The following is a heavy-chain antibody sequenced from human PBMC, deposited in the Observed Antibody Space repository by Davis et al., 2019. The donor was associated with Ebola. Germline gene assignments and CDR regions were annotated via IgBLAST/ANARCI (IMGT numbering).Heavy chain of an antibody. D-gene: IGHD3-10*01. Sequence: MPSETLSLTCTVSGGSVSSGSYYWSWIRQPPGKGLEWIGYIYYSGSTNYNPSLKSRVTISVDTSKNQFSLKLSSVTAADTAVYYCASRTRFRELFYFDYWGQGTLVTVSS. J-gene: IGHJ4*02. CDR1: GGSVSSGSYY. CDR3: ASRTRFRELFYFDY. V-gene: IGHV4-61*01. CDR2: IYYSGST.